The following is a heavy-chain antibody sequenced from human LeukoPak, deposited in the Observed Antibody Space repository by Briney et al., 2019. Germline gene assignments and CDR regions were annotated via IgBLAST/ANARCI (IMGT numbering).Heavy chain of an antibody. D-gene: IGHD6-19*01. CDR2: ISGSGGTT. CDR3: ARDKTKQWLAEIDY. Sequence: GGSLRLSCAASGFTFSSYAMSWVRQAPGKGLEWVSAISGSGGTTHYADSVKGRFTISRDRSKNTLYLQMNSLRAEDTAVYYCARDKTKQWLAEIDYWGQGTLVTVSS. CDR1: GFTFSSYA. V-gene: IGHV3-23*01. J-gene: IGHJ4*02.